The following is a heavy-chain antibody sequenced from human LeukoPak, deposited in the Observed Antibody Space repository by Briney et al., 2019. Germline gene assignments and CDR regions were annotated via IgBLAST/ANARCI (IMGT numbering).Heavy chain of an antibody. V-gene: IGHV4-34*01. J-gene: IGHJ4*02. CDR2: INHSGST. CDR3: ARGDYYGSGSYYID. D-gene: IGHD3-10*01. CDR1: GGSFSGYY. Sequence: PSETLSLTCAVYGGSFSGYYWSWIRQPPGKGLEWIGEINHSGSTNYNPSLKSRVTISVDTSKNQFSLKLSSVTAADTAVYYCARGDYYGSGSYYIDWGQGTLVTVSS.